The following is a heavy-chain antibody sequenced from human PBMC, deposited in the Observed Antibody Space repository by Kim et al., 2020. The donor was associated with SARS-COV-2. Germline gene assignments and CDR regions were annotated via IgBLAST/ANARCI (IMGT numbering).Heavy chain of an antibody. V-gene: IGHV4-34*01. CDR3: ARGTTGGAFDY. J-gene: IGHJ4*02. Sequence: TNYNPSLKSRVTIAVDTSKNQFSLKLSSVTAADTAVYYCARGTTGGAFDYWGQGTLVTVSS. CDR2: T. D-gene: IGHD4-4*01.